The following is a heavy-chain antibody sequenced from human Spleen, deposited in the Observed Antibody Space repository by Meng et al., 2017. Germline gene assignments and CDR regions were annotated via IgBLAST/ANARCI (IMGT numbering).Heavy chain of an antibody. Sequence: GESLKISCAASGFTFSSYALSWVRQAPGKGLEWVSAISASGGSTYYPDSVKGRFTISRDNSKNTLYLQMNNLRAEDTAVYYCAKSASSGWTTLDAFEIWGQGTMVTVSS. CDR2: ISASGGST. CDR3: AKSASSGWTTLDAFEI. J-gene: IGHJ3*02. V-gene: IGHV3-23*01. CDR1: GFTFSSYA. D-gene: IGHD6-19*01.